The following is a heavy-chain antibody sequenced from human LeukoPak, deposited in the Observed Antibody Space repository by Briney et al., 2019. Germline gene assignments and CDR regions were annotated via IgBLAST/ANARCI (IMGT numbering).Heavy chain of an antibody. Sequence: SETLSLTCTVSGGSVIDYYWSWLRQSPGQGLEWIAYIHGGGYTNYNPSLRSRVIISVDTSKKQFSLRMTSVTAADTAVYYCAQRQGPMSGDYDYFDPWGQGTLVTVSS. D-gene: IGHD5-12*01. CDR1: GGSVIDYY. CDR3: AQRQGPMSGDYDYFDP. V-gene: IGHV4-4*09. J-gene: IGHJ5*02. CDR2: IHGGGYT.